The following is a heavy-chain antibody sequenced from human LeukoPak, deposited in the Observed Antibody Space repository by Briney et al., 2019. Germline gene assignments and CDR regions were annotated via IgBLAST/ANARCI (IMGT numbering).Heavy chain of an antibody. CDR3: AREQQLVQGLDY. CDR2: IYYSGST. J-gene: IGHJ4*02. Sequence: SETLSLTCTVSGGSISSYYWSWIRQPPGKGLEWIGYIYYSGSTNYNPSLKSRVTISVDTSKNQFSLKLSSVTAADTAVYYCAREQQLVQGLDYWGQGTLVTVSS. V-gene: IGHV4-59*12. D-gene: IGHD6-13*01. CDR1: GGSISSYY.